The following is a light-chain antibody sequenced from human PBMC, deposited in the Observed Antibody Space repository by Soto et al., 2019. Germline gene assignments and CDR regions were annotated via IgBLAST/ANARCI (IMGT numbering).Light chain of an antibody. J-gene: IGKJ4*01. CDR1: QSVSSN. V-gene: IGKV3-15*01. CDR3: QQYGSSVT. CDR2: GAS. Sequence: EIVMTQSQATLSVSPDGRATLSCRASQSVSSNLAWYQQKPGQAPRLLIYGASTRATGIPARFSGSGSGTEFTLTISRLEPEDFAVYYRQQYGSSVTFGRGTTVDIK.